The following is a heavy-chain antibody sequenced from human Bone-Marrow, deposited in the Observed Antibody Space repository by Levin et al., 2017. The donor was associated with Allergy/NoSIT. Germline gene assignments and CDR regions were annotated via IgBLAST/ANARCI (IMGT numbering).Heavy chain of an antibody. CDR1: GDSISTNSYY. CDR2: IYSGGRT. V-gene: IGHV4-39*02. D-gene: IGHD3-10*01. J-gene: IGHJ4*02. CDR3: ARRLAWPSTETRDFGDLFDS. Sequence: PSETLSLTCNVSGDSISTNSYYWAWIRQPPGKGLQWIGNIYSGGRTYYNPSLKSRVIIAVDTSKNHISLKLYSVTAADTAVYYCARRLAWPSTETRDFGDLFDSWGQGTLVAVSS.